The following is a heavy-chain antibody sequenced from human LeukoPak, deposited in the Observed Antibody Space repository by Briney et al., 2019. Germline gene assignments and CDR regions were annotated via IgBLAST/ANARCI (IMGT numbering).Heavy chain of an antibody. CDR1: GGTFISYA. Sequence: ASVKVSCKASGGTFISYAISWVRQAPGQGLEWMGGIIPIFGTANYAQKFQGRVTITADESTSTAYKEVSSLRSEDTGVYYCARINYFDYFMDVWGKGTTVTVSS. CDR2: IIPIFGTA. CDR3: ARINYFDYFMDV. V-gene: IGHV1-69*13. J-gene: IGHJ6*03.